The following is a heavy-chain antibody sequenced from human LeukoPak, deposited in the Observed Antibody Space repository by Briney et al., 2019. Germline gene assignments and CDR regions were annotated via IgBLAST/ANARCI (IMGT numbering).Heavy chain of an antibody. Sequence: GGSLRLSCAASGFTFSSYAMSWVRQAPGKGLEWVSGTSGSGAYTYYADSVKGRFTISRDNAKNSLYLQMNSLRAEDTAVYYCARDLYSGSYYYYGMDVWGQGTTVTVSS. D-gene: IGHD1-26*01. J-gene: IGHJ6*02. CDR3: ARDLYSGSYYYYGMDV. CDR2: TSGSGAYT. V-gene: IGHV3-21*01. CDR1: GFTFSSYA.